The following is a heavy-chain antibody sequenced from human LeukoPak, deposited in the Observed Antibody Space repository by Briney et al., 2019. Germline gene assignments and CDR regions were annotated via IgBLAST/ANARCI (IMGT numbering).Heavy chain of an antibody. D-gene: IGHD3-22*01. J-gene: IGHJ4*02. CDR2: ISGSGGST. V-gene: IGHV3-23*01. CDR3: AKGAVVGVITPLYLDY. CDR1: GFTFSSYG. Sequence: PGGSLRLSCAASGFTFSSYGMSWVRQAPGKGLEWVSVISGSGGSTYYADSVKGRFTISRDNSKNTLYLQMDRLRAEDTAVYYCAKGAVVGVITPLYLDYWGQGTLVTVSS.